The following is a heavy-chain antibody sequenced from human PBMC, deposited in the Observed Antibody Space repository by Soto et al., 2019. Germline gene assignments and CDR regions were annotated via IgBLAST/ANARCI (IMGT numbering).Heavy chain of an antibody. V-gene: IGHV3-23*01. CDR1: GFTFSSYA. D-gene: IGHD5-18*01. J-gene: IGHJ4*02. CDR3: ARARGYSYGFVDY. CDR2: ISGSGGST. Sequence: PGGSLRLSCAASGFTFSSYAMSWVRQAPGKGLEWVSAISGSGGSTYYADSVKGRFTISRDNSKNTLHLQMNSLRAEDTAVYYCARARGYSYGFVDYWGQGTLVTVSS.